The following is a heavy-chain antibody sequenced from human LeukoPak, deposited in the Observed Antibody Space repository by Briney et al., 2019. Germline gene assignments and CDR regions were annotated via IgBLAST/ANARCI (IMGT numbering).Heavy chain of an antibody. CDR3: ARPRRGTSWSSYYYYYMDV. D-gene: IGHD2-2*01. CDR1: GYTFTGYY. J-gene: IGHJ6*03. V-gene: IGHV1-2*02. Sequence: GESPKISCKGSGYTFTGYYMHWVRQAPGQGLEWMGWINPNSGGTNYAQKFQGRVTMTRDASISTAYMELSRLRSDDTAVYYCARPRRGTSWSSYYYYYMDVWGKGTTVTVSS. CDR2: INPNSGGT.